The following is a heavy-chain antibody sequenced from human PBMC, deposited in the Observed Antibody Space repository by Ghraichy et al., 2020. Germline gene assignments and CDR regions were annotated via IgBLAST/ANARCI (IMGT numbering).Heavy chain of an antibody. J-gene: IGHJ6*02. CDR2: ISSSSSTI. CDR1: GFTFSGYS. Sequence: GGSLRLSCAASGFTFSGYSMNWVRQAPGKGLEWVSYISSSSSTIYYADSVKGRFTISRDNAKNSLYLQMNSLRDEDTAVYYCASSVGDYYYYGMDVWGQGTTVTVSS. CDR3: ASSVGDYYYYGMDV. V-gene: IGHV3-48*02.